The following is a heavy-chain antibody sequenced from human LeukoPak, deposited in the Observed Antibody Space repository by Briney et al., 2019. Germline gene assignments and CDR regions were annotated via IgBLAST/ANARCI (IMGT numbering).Heavy chain of an antibody. D-gene: IGHD3-10*01. Sequence: ASLRLSCEASDLAVTSSHMIWVRRAPGKGPEWVAVLYSGGSTYYADSVKGRFTISRHDSRNTLYLQMNSPRPEDTAVYHCAAGQTLWNYFDFWGQGTLVTVSS. J-gene: IGHJ4*02. V-gene: IGHV3-53*04. CDR2: LYSGGST. CDR3: AAGQTLWNYFDF. CDR1: DLAVTSSH.